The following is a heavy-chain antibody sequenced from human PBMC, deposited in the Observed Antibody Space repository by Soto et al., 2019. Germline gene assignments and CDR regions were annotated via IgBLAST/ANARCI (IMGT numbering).Heavy chain of an antibody. V-gene: IGHV1-46*01. D-gene: IGHD3-9*01. CDR1: GYTFTSYY. CDR3: AGICCVSQPHKNFDWLLS. Sequence: ASVKVSCKASGYTFTSYYMHWVRQAPGQGLEWMGIINPSGGSTSYAQKFQGRVTMTRDTSTSTVYMELSSLRSEDTAVYYCAGICCVSQPHKNFDWLLSWGQGTLVTVSS. CDR2: INPSGGST. J-gene: IGHJ4*02.